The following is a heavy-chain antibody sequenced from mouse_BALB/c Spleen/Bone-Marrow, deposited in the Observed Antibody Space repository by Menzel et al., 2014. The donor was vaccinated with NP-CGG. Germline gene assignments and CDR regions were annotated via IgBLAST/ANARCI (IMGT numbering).Heavy chain of an antibody. CDR2: IWRGGST. CDR1: GFSLTSYG. V-gene: IGHV2-5-1*01. Sequence: VQLQQSGPSLVQPSQSLSITCTVSGFSLTSYGVHWVRRSPGKGLEWLGVIWRGGSTDYNAAFMSRLSITKDNSKSQVFFKMNSLQADDTAIYYCAKNNKYGNYGGLDAMDYWGQGTSVTVSS. CDR3: AKNNKYGNYGGLDAMDY. D-gene: IGHD2-10*02. J-gene: IGHJ4*01.